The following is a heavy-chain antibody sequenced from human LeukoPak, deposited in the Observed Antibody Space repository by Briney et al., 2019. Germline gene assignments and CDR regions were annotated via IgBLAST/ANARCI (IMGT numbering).Heavy chain of an antibody. CDR1: GYTFINYG. CDR3: ARDRSNHDY. CDR2: VSAYNGKT. Sequence: GASVKVSCKASGYTFINYGISWVRQAPGQGLEWMGWVSAYNGKTDYAQKFQGRVTMTTDTSTSTVYMELRGLTSDDTAVYYCARDRSNHDYWGQGTLVTVSS. J-gene: IGHJ4*02. D-gene: IGHD1-14*01. V-gene: IGHV1-18*01.